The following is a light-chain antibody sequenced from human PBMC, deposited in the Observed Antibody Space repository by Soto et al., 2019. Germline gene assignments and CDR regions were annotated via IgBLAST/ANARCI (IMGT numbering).Light chain of an antibody. CDR1: QGISND. V-gene: IGKV1-9*01. CDR2: AAS. J-gene: IGKJ3*01. CDR3: GQLYSRPYT. Sequence: DIQLTQSQSFLSASVGDRVTITCRASQGISNDLAWYQQKPGKGPKLLVNAASTLQSGVPSRFSGSGSGTEFTLTISSLQPEDFATYYCGQLYSRPYTFGPGTQVDIK.